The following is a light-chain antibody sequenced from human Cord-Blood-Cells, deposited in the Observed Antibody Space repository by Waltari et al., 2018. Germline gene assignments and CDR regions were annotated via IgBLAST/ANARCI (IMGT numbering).Light chain of an antibody. Sequence: TITCRASQGISSYLAWYQQKPGKAPKLLIYAASTLQSGVPSRFSGSGSGTDFTLTINCLQSEDFATYYCQQYYSYPPTFGQGTKVEIK. CDR2: AAS. CDR3: QQYYSYPPT. V-gene: IGKV1-8*01. J-gene: IGKJ1*01. CDR1: QGISSY.